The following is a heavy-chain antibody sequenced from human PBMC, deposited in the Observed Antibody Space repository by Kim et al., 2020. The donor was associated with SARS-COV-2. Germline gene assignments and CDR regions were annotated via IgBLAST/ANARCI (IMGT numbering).Heavy chain of an antibody. CDR1: GGSISSSSYY. CDR3: ARELGISSYLGYGMDV. CDR2: IYYSGST. Sequence: SETLSLTCTVSGGSISSSSYYWGWIRQPPGKGLEWIGSIYYSGSTYYNPSLKSRVTISVDTSKNQFSLKLSSVTAADTAVYYCARELGISSYLGYGMDVWGQGTTVTVSS. J-gene: IGHJ6*02. V-gene: IGHV4-39*01. D-gene: IGHD7-27*01.